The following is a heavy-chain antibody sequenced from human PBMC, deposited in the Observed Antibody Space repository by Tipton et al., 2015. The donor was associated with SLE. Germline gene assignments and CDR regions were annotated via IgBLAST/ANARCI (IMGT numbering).Heavy chain of an antibody. V-gene: IGHV1-18*01. CDR1: GYTFTSYG. CDR2: ISVYNGHT. D-gene: IGHD3-3*01. CDR3: ARDVFWSGPGGY. Sequence: QLVQSGAEVKKPGASVKVSCKASGYTFTSYGISWVRQAPGQGLEWIGWISVYNGHTIYAEKVQGRVTMTTDTSTSTVYMELRSLRSDDTAVYYCARDVFWSGPGGYWGQGTLVTVSS. J-gene: IGHJ4*02.